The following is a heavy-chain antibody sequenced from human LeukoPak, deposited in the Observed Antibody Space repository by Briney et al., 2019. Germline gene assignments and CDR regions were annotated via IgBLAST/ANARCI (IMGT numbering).Heavy chain of an antibody. V-gene: IGHV3-64*01. Sequence: PGGSLRLSCAASGFTFSSYAMHWVGQAPGKGLEYVSAISSNGGRTYYANSVKRRFTISSDNSKNTLYLQMGSLRAKDMALYYCAREGEMATISDYWGQGTLVTVSS. J-gene: IGHJ4*02. CDR1: GFTFSSYA. D-gene: IGHD5-24*01. CDR2: ISSNGGRT. CDR3: AREGEMATISDY.